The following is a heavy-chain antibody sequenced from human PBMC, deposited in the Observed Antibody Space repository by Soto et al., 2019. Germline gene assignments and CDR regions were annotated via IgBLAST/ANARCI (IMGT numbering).Heavy chain of an antibody. CDR3: AREGITIFGVAHLYGMDV. Sequence: QVQLQESGPGLVKPSGTLSLTCAVSGGSISSSNWWSWVRQPPGKGLEWIGEIYHSGSTNYNPSLKSRVTISVDKSKNQFSLKLSSGTAADTAVYYCAREGITIFGVAHLYGMDVWGQGTTVTVSS. J-gene: IGHJ6*02. CDR1: GGSISSSNW. V-gene: IGHV4-4*02. CDR2: IYHSGST. D-gene: IGHD3-3*01.